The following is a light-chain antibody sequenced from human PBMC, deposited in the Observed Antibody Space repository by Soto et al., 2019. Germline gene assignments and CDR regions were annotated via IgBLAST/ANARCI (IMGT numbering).Light chain of an antibody. CDR1: SNDVGGYNY. CDR2: DVN. CDR3: CSYAGSYILV. Sequence: QSVLTQPRSVSGSPGQSVTISCTGTSNDVGGYNYVSWYQQHPGKAPKVMIYDVNKRPSGVPDRFSGSKSGNTASLTISGLQSEDDGDYYCCSYAGSYILVFGGGTKLTVL. V-gene: IGLV2-11*01. J-gene: IGLJ3*02.